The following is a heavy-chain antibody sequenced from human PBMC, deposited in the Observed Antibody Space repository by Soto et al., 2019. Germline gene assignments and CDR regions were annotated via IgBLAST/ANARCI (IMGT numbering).Heavy chain of an antibody. J-gene: IGHJ6*02. CDR1: GYTFTSYG. CDR3: ARRNGYDYDDGYYGMDV. CDR2: ISAYNGNT. V-gene: IGHV1-18*01. Sequence: GASVKVSCKASGYTFTSYGISWVRQAPGQGLEWMGWISAYNGNTNYAQKLQGRVTMTTDTSTSTAYMELRSLRSDDTAVYYCARRNGYDYDDGYYGMDVWGQGTTVTVSS. D-gene: IGHD5-12*01.